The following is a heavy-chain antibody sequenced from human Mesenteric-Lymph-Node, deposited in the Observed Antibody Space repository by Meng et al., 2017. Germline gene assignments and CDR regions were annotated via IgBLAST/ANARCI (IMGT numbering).Heavy chain of an antibody. CDR3: ATEVNIGLGY. D-gene: IGHD7-27*01. J-gene: IGHJ4*02. CDR2: INGGNDNT. V-gene: IGHV1-3*01. Sequence: QVQLVKSGAEGKKPGASVKVSCKASGYRFTTYGIHWVRQAPGQRLEWMGWINGGNDNTKYSQKFQGRVTITVDTSATTAYMDLSSLRSEDTAVYYCATEVNIGLGYWGQGTLVTVSS. CDR1: GYRFTTYG.